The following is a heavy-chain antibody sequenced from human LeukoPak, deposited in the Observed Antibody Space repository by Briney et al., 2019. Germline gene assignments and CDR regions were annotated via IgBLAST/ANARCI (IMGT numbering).Heavy chain of an antibody. CDR1: GFTFSNYA. J-gene: IGHJ5*02. V-gene: IGHV3-23*01. CDR3: ASDREYCSSTSCYLYPYNWFDP. Sequence: GGSLRLSCAASGFTFSNYAMSWVRQAPGKGLEWVSDIGGSVGSTYYADSVKGRFTISRDNSKNTLYLQMNSLRAEDTAVYYCASDREYCSSTSCYLYPYNWFDPWGQGTLVTVSS. CDR2: IGGSVGST. D-gene: IGHD2-2*01.